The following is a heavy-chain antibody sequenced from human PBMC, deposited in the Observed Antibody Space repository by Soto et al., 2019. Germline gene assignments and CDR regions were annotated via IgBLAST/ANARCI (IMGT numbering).Heavy chain of an antibody. CDR1: GYTFTSYY. CDR2: INPSGGST. Sequence: ASVKVSCKASGYTFTSYYMHWVRQAPGQGLEWMGIINPSGGSTSYADSVKGRFTISRDNSENTLYLQMNSLRAEDTAVYYCARTCSGGTCSFDYWGQGTPVTVSS. V-gene: IGHV1-46*04. D-gene: IGHD2-15*01. CDR3: ARTCSGGTCSFDY. J-gene: IGHJ4*02.